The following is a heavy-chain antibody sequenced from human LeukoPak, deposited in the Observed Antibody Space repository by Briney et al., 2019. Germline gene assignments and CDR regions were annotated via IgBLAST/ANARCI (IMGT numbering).Heavy chain of an antibody. J-gene: IGHJ4*02. V-gene: IGHV4-61*02. D-gene: IGHD3-10*01. CDR2: IYTSGDT. CDR3: ASGWSGNLLPRFAS. CDR1: GASIASGHYY. Sequence: PSETLSLTCTVSGASIASGHYYWSWIRQAAGKGLECIGRIYTSGDTNSNPSLKSRVTILVDTSKNQFSLKLSSVTAADTAVYYCASGWSGNLLPRFASWGQGILVTVSS.